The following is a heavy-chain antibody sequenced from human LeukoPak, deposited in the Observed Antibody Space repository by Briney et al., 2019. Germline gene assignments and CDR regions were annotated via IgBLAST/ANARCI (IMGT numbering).Heavy chain of an antibody. CDR2: ISGSGGST. CDR1: GFTFSSYA. D-gene: IGHD3-9*01. J-gene: IGHJ6*02. V-gene: IGHV3-23*01. CDR3: AREVRHDILTGPAFDYYYGMDV. Sequence: PGGSLRLSCAASGFTFSSYAMSWVRQAPGKGLEWVSAISGSGGSTYYADSVKGRFTISRDNSKNTLYLQMNSLRAEDTAVYYCAREVRHDILTGPAFDYYYGMDVWGQGTTVTVSS.